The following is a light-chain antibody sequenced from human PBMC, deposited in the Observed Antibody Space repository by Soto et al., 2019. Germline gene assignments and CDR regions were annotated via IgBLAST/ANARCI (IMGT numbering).Light chain of an antibody. CDR3: QSYDSSLSGSEV. CDR2: GNG. Sequence: QSVLTRPPSVSGAPGQRVTISCTGSSSNIGAGHDVHWYQQLPGTAPKLLIYGNGNRPSGVPDRFSGSKSGTSASLAIAGLQADDEADYYCQSYDSSLSGSEVFGTGTKVTV. J-gene: IGLJ1*01. V-gene: IGLV1-40*01. CDR1: SSNIGAGHD.